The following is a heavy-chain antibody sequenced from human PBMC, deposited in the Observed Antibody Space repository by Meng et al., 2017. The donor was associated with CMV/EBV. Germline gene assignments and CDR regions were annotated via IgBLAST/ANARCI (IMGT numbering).Heavy chain of an antibody. CDR1: GFTFSSYS. Sequence: GGSLRLSCAASGFTFSSYSMNWVRQAPGKGLEWVSSISSSSSYIYYADSVKGRSTISRDNAKNSLYLQMNSLRAEDTAVYYCARLPGTGSGDKDVWGQGTTVTVSS. CDR3: ARLPGTGSGDKDV. V-gene: IGHV3-21*01. D-gene: IGHD3-10*01. CDR2: ISSSSSYI. J-gene: IGHJ6*02.